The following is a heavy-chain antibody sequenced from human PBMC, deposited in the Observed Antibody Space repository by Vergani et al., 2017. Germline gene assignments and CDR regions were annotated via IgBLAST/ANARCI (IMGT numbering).Heavy chain of an antibody. Sequence: QVQLQQWGAGLLKPSETLSLTCAVYGGSFSGYYWSWIRQPPGKGLEWIGEINHSGSTNYNPSLKSRVTISVDTSKNQFSLKLSSVTAADTAVYYCARGFASVVAADYWGQGTRVTVSS. J-gene: IGHJ4*02. CDR1: GGSFSGYY. CDR2: INHSGST. CDR3: ARGFASVVAADY. V-gene: IGHV4-34*01. D-gene: IGHD2-15*01.